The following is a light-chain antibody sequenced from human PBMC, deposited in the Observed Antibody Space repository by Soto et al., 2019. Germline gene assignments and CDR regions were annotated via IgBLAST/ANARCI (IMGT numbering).Light chain of an antibody. Sequence: IQMTQSPSSLSASVGVKVTIACRSSKNINKYLNWYKQKPGKAPELLIYAASNLQIGVTSRFSGNGSGTDFTLTVSSVQPEDFATYYCQQTYSTPRMFGQGSKVDI. J-gene: IGKJ1*01. CDR3: QQTYSTPRM. V-gene: IGKV1-39*01. CDR2: AAS. CDR1: KNINKY.